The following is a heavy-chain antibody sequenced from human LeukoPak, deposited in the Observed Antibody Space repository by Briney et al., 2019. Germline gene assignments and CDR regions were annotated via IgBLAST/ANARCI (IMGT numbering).Heavy chain of an antibody. CDR1: GFTFSSYW. CDR2: INSDGSTT. V-gene: IGHV3-74*01. Sequence: PGGSLRLSCGASGFTFSSYWMHWVRQAPGKGLVWISRINSDGSTTSYADSVKGRFTISRDNAKNTLYLQMNSLRAEDTAVYHCARGNYYGQDYWGQGTLVTVSS. D-gene: IGHD3-10*01. CDR3: ARGNYYGQDY. J-gene: IGHJ4*02.